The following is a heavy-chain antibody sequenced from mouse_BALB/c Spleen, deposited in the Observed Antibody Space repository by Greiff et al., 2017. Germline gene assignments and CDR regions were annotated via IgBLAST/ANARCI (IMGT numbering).Heavy chain of an antibody. Sequence: EVQLVESGGGLVKPGGSLKLSCAASGFTFSSYAMSWVRQTPEKRLEWVASISSGGSTYYPDSVKGRFTISRDNARNILYLQMSSLRSEDTAMYYCARGEDGYSYYFDYWGQGTTLTVSS. D-gene: IGHD2-3*01. J-gene: IGHJ2*01. CDR1: GFTFSSYA. CDR2: ISSGGST. CDR3: ARGEDGYSYYFDY. V-gene: IGHV5-6-5*01.